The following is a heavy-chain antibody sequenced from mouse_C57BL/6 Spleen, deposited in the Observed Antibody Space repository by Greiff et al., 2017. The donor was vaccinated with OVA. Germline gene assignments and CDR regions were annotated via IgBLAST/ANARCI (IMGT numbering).Heavy chain of an antibody. CDR2: ISSGSSTI. D-gene: IGHD2-14*01. CDR1: GFTFSDYG. Sequence: EVHLVESGGGLVKPGGSLKLSCAASGFTFSDYGMHWVRQAPEKGLEWVAYISSGSSTIYYSDTVKGRFTLSRDNAKNTLFLQMTSLRSEDTAMYYCASGRYGPSFDYWGQGTTLTVSS. J-gene: IGHJ2*01. V-gene: IGHV5-17*01. CDR3: ASGRYGPSFDY.